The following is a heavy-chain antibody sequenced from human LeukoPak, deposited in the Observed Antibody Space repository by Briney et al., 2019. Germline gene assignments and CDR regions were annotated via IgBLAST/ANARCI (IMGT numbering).Heavy chain of an antibody. V-gene: IGHV3-30*02. CDR1: GFTFSSYG. Sequence: PGGSLRLSCAASGFTFSSYGMHWVRQAPGKGLEWVAFIRYDGSNKYYADSVKGRFTISRDNSKNTLYLQMNSLRAEDTAVYYCAKDRRVDDFWSGYFDYWGQGTLVTVSS. CDR2: IRYDGSNK. D-gene: IGHD3-3*01. CDR3: AKDRRVDDFWSGYFDY. J-gene: IGHJ4*02.